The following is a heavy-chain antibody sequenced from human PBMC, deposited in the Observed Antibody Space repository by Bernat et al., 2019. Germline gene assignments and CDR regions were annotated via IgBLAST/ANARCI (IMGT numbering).Heavy chain of an antibody. D-gene: IGHD4-17*01. CDR1: GFTFSVHW. Sequence: DVQLVESGGGLVQPGGSLRLSCEASGFTFSVHWMNWVRRAPGKGLQWVANIKQGGSQKSYVDSVKGRFTISRDDAKNTLYLQMNSLRAEDTAVYYCARGPNYGDRTDYLDYWGQGSLVTVSS. CDR3: ARGPNYGDRTDYLDY. V-gene: IGHV3-7*03. J-gene: IGHJ4*02. CDR2: IKQGGSQK.